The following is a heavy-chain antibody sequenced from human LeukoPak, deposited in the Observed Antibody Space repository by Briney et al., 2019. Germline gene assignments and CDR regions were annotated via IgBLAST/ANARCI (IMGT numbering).Heavy chain of an antibody. CDR2: INPNSGGT. D-gene: IGHD2-15*01. V-gene: IGHV1-2*02. CDR1: GYTFTGYY. J-gene: IGHJ4*02. CDR3: ARDLDLGYCSGGSCYYSDY. Sequence: SVKVSCKASGYTFTGYYMHWVRQAPGQGLEWMGWINPNSGGTNYAQKFQGRVTMTRDTSISTAYMELSRLRSDDTAVYYCARDLDLGYCSGGSCYYSDYWGQGTLVTVSS.